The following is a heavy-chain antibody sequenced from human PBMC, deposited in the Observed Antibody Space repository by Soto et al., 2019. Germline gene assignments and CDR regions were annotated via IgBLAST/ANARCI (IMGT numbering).Heavy chain of an antibody. V-gene: IGHV3-21*01. J-gene: IGHJ6*02. D-gene: IGHD2-15*01. Sequence: GGSLRLSCAASGFTFSSYSMNWVRQAPGKGLEWVSSISSSSSYIYYADSVKGRFTISRDNAKNSLYLQMNSLRAEDTAVYYCARDLRYCSGGSCYSAPSQYYYGMDVWGQGTTVTVS. CDR3: ARDLRYCSGGSCYSAPSQYYYGMDV. CDR1: GFTFSSYS. CDR2: ISSSSSYI.